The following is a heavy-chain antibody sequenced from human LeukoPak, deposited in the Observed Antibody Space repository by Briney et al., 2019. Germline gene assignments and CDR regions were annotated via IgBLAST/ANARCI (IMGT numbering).Heavy chain of an antibody. Sequence: ASVKVSCKTSGYTFTKYLIHWVRQAPGQGLEWVGTINPNGDAANYAPRLQGRLTLTQDTSTSTVYMELRGLTPDDTAVYYCARPLFCAFDNCGYWLDPWGPGTLVTVSS. CDR3: ARPLFCAFDNCGYWLDP. CDR1: GYTFTKYL. J-gene: IGHJ5*02. CDR2: INPNGDAA. D-gene: IGHD1-20*01. V-gene: IGHV1-46*01.